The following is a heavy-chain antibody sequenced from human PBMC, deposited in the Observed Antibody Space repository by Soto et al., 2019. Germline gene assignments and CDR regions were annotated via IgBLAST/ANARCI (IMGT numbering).Heavy chain of an antibody. Sequence: ASVKVSCKASGYTFTSYYMHWVRQAPGQGLEWMGIINPSGGSTSYAQKFQVRVTMTRDTSTSTVYMELSSLRSEDTAVYYCARDLGQKWLSRGMDVWGQGTTVTVSS. D-gene: IGHD3-22*01. CDR1: GYTFTSYY. V-gene: IGHV1-46*01. J-gene: IGHJ6*02. CDR3: ARDLGQKWLSRGMDV. CDR2: INPSGGST.